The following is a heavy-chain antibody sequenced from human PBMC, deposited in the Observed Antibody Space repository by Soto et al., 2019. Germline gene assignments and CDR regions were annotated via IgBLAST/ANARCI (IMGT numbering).Heavy chain of an antibody. Sequence: VQLVQSGAEVKKPGSSVKVSCKASGGTFSSYTVNWVRQAPGQGLEWMGRIIPVLNMANYAQKFQGRVTINADTSTSTAYMELTSLRSEDTAVYFCVRAKTTVTASDSWGQGTLVTVSS. D-gene: IGHD4-17*01. CDR3: VRAKTTVTASDS. J-gene: IGHJ5*01. V-gene: IGHV1-69*02. CDR2: IIPVLNMA. CDR1: GGTFSSYT.